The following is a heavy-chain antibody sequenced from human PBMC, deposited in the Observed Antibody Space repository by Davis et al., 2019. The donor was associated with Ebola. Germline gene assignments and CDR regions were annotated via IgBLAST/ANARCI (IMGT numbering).Heavy chain of an antibody. J-gene: IGHJ4*02. CDR1: GGSVGSDY. Sequence: SETLSLTCSVSGGSVGSDYWSWIRQSPGKGLEWIGNIYYSGSTNYNPSLKTRVTISVDTSKNQFSLKLSSVTAADTAVYYCARDSVAGPGDWGQGTLVTVSS. CDR3: ARDSVAGPGD. V-gene: IGHV4-59*02. D-gene: IGHD6-19*01. CDR2: IYYSGST.